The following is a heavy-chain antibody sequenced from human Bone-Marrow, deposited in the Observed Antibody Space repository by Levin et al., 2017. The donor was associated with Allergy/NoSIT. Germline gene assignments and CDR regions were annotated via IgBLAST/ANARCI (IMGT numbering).Heavy chain of an antibody. J-gene: IGHJ6*02. Sequence: RPGGSLRLSCAGAFRNYWMTWVRQAPGKGLEWVGNIKQDGSETFYGDSVKGRFTISRDDANNTLYLQMSSLRAEDTAKYYCTRDRGYYGMDVWGQGTTVIVSS. CDR1: FRNYW. CDR2: IKQDGSET. CDR3: TRDRGYYGMDV. D-gene: IGHD2-15*01. V-gene: IGHV3-7*01.